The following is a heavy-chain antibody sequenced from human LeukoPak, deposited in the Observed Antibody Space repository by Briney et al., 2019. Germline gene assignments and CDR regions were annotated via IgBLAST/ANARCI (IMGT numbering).Heavy chain of an antibody. V-gene: IGHV5-51*01. J-gene: IGHJ3*02. Sequence: GESLKISCKGSGYIFTSYWIGWVRQMPGKGLEWMGIIYPGDSDTIYSPSFQGQVTISADKSISTAYLQWSSLKASDTAMYYCARQSYYYDSSGYYYLEGTNAFDIWGQGTMVTVSS. CDR1: GYIFTSYW. CDR2: IYPGDSDT. CDR3: ARQSYYYDSSGYYYLEGTNAFDI. D-gene: IGHD3-22*01.